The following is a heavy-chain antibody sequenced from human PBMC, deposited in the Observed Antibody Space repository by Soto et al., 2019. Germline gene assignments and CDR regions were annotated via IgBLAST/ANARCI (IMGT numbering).Heavy chain of an antibody. V-gene: IGHV1-18*01. CDR2: ISAYNGNT. J-gene: IGHJ6*02. D-gene: IGHD3-22*01. Sequence: ASVKVSCKASGYTFTSYGISWVRQAPGQGLEWMGWISAYNGNTNYAQKLQGRVTMTTDTSTSTAYMELRSLRSDDTAVYYCARDGIDYYDSSGYPYGMDVWGQGTTVTVSS. CDR1: GYTFTSYG. CDR3: ARDGIDYYDSSGYPYGMDV.